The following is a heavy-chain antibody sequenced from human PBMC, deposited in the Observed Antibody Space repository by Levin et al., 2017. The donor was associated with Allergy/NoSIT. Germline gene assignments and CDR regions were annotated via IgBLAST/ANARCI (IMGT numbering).Heavy chain of an antibody. V-gene: IGHV3-33*01. Sequence: PGGSLRLSCAASGFTFSSYGMHWVRQAPGKGLEWVAVIWYDGSNKYYADSVKGRFTISRDNSKNTLYLQMNSLRAEDTAVYYCARDSPGGHVDYWGQGTLVTVSS. J-gene: IGHJ4*02. CDR3: ARDSPGGHVDY. CDR2: IWYDGSNK. CDR1: GFTFSSYG.